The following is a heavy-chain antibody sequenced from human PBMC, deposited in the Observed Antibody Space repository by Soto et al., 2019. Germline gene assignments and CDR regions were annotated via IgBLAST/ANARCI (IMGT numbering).Heavy chain of an antibody. D-gene: IGHD2-2*01. CDR1: GFTFRSYG. V-gene: IGHV3-33*01. CDR2: IWFDGSKK. J-gene: IGHJ6*02. CDR3: ARDRLVPYGYGKDV. Sequence: QMQLVESGGGVVQPGRSLRLCCAASGFTFRSYGIHWVRQAPGKGLEWVALIWFDGSKKYYVDSVKGRFAVSRDNSKNTLYLQMNSLRVEDTAVYYCARDRLVPYGYGKDVRGQGTTVTVSS.